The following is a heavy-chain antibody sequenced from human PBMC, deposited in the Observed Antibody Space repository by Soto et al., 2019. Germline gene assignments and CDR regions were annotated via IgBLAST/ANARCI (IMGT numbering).Heavy chain of an antibody. V-gene: IGHV1-18*04. CDR3: ARDPATAYSSSSFDY. CDR2: ISTYDGNT. J-gene: IGHJ4*02. D-gene: IGHD6-6*01. Sequence: GASVKVSCKASGYTFTTYGITWVRQAPGQGLEWMGWISTYDGNTNYAQKVQGRVSMTTDPSTSTAYMELRSLRSDDTAVYYCARDPATAYSSSSFDYWGQGTLVTVSS. CDR1: GYTFTTYG.